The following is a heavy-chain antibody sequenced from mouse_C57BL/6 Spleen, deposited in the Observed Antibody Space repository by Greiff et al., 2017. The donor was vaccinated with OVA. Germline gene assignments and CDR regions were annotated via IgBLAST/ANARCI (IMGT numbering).Heavy chain of an antibody. Sequence: EVKLVDSGEGLVKPGGSLKLSCAASGFTFSSYAMSWVRQTPEKRLEWVAYISSGGDYIYYADTVKGRFTISRDNARNTLYLQMSSLKSEDTAMYYCTRRGFITTVVATDYYAMDYWGQGTSVTVSS. CDR2: ISSGGDYI. CDR3: TRRGFITTVVATDYYAMDY. J-gene: IGHJ4*01. CDR1: GFTFSSYA. V-gene: IGHV5-9-1*02. D-gene: IGHD1-1*01.